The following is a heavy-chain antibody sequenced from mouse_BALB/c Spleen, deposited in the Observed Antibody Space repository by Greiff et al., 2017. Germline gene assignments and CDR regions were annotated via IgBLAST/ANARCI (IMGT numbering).Heavy chain of an antibody. Sequence: EVKVVESGGGLVKPGGSLKLSCAASGFTFSSYAMSWVRQTPEKRLEWVATISSGGSYTYYPDSVKGRFTISRDNAKNTLYLQMSSLRSEDTAMYYCARHWGTTAHYFDYWGQGTTLTVSS. D-gene: IGHD1-2*01. CDR2: ISSGGSYT. J-gene: IGHJ2*01. CDR3: ARHWGTTAHYFDY. V-gene: IGHV5-9-3*01. CDR1: GFTFSSYA.